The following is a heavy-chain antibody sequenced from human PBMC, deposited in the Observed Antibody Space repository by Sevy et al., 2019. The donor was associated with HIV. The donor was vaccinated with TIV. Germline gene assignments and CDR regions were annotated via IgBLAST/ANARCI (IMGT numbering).Heavy chain of an antibody. V-gene: IGHV3-23*01. CDR1: GFTFSSYA. J-gene: IGHJ1*01. Sequence: GGSLRLSCAASGFTFSSYAMSWVRQAPGKGLEWVSAMSGSGGSTYYADSVKGRFTISRDNSKNTLYLQMNSLRAEDTAVYYCAKGTVVVVAATAEYFQHWGQGTLVTVSS. D-gene: IGHD2-15*01. CDR2: MSGSGGST. CDR3: AKGTVVVVAATAEYFQH.